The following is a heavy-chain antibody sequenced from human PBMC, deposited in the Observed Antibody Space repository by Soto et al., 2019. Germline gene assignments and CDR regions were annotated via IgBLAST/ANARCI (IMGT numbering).Heavy chain of an antibody. V-gene: IGHV5-51*01. J-gene: IGHJ6*02. Sequence: PGESLKISCEGSGYSFTSYWIGWVRQMPGKGLEWMGIIYPGDSDTRYSPSFQGQVTISADKSISTAYLQWSSLKASDTAMYYCARHGEYADGYYYGMDVWGQGTTVTVSS. CDR1: GYSFTSYW. CDR3: ARHGEYADGYYYGMDV. D-gene: IGHD3-3*01. CDR2: IYPGDSDT.